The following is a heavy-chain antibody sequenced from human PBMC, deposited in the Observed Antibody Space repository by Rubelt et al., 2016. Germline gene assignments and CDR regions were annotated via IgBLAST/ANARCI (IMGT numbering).Heavy chain of an antibody. CDR3: ARGSHGSGSDR. J-gene: IGHJ5*02. CDR2: INGSGRT. V-gene: IGHV4-34*01. D-gene: IGHD3-10*01. Sequence: QVQLQQWGAGLLKPSETLSLTCAVYGGSFSDYYWSWIRQPPGKGLEWIGEINGSGRTNYNPSLKSRVTISVDTSKNQFSLKLTSVTAADTAVYYCARGSHGSGSDRWGQGTLVTVSS. CDR1: GGSFSDYY.